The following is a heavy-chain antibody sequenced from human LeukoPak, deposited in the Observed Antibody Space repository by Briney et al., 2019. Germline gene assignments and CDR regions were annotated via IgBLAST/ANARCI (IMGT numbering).Heavy chain of an antibody. V-gene: IGHV3-23*01. CDR3: ARFGVSRLPFDP. D-gene: IGHD3-3*01. CDR2: IGSGGVNR. CDR1: GFTFGSYA. Sequence: PGGSLRLSCAASGFTFGSYAMSWVRQAPGKGLDWVSAIGSGGVNRFYADSVKGRFTISRDNSKNTLYLQMNSLRVEDTAVYYCARFGVSRLPFDPWGQGTLVTVSS. J-gene: IGHJ5*02.